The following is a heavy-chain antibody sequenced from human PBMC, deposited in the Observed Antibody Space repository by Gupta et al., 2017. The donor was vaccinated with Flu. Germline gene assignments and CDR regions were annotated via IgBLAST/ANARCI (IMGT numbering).Heavy chain of an antibody. CDR2: SSGVRSYI. CDR1: GFTCSSHS. D-gene: IGHD3-3*01. CDR3: ATGSSANFGSGKTWFDP. Sequence: EVQVVEYGGGLVKPGGSLRLYCAGSGFTCSSHSMHWVRQAPGKGLEWVASSSGVRSYIYYAESVKGRFTNSRDNAKSSLYLQMNSLRVEDTAVYYCATGSSANFGSGKTWFDPWGQGTLVTVSS. J-gene: IGHJ5*02. V-gene: IGHV3-21*02.